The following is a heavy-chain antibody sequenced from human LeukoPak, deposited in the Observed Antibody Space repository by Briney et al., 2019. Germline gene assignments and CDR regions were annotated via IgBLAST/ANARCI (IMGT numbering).Heavy chain of an antibody. CDR2: IYSGGTT. Sequence: PSETLSLTCTVSGGPFNSSSYSWGWIPQPTEKELEWIGSIYSGGTTYYNPSLKSRVTISVDTSMNQFSLRLSSVSAADTAVYYCARLPSIASAGPWGAFDYWGQGTLVTVSS. J-gene: IGHJ4*02. V-gene: IGHV4-39*01. CDR3: ARLPSIASAGPWGAFDY. CDR1: GGPFNSSSYS. D-gene: IGHD6-13*01.